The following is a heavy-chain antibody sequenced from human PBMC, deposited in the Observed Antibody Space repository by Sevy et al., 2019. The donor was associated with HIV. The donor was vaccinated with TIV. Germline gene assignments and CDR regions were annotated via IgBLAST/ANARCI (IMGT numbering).Heavy chain of an antibody. CDR2: IIPMFETA. CDR1: GRNFRNYA. V-gene: IGHV1-69*13. Sequence: ASVKVSCKASGRNFRNYAISWVRQAPGQGLEWMGGIIPMFETANYVQKFQGRVTITADESTSTAYMELSSLISEDTAIYYCARSLSWYASFDSWGHGSLVTVSS. CDR3: ARSLSWYASFDS. J-gene: IGHJ4*01. D-gene: IGHD6-13*01.